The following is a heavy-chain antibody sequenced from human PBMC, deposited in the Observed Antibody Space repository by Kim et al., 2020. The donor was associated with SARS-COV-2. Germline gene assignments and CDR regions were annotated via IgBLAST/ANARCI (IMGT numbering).Heavy chain of an antibody. CDR2: INTNTGNP. J-gene: IGHJ5*02. CDR1: GYTFTTSA. Sequence: ASVKVSCKASGYTFTTSAMNWVRQAPGQGLEWMGWINTNTGNPTYAQGFTGRFVFSLDTSVSTAYLQISSLKAEDTAVYYCARRSIIGTTGWFDPWGQGTLVTVSS. V-gene: IGHV7-4-1*02. CDR3: ARRSIIGTTGWFDP. D-gene: IGHD1-20*01.